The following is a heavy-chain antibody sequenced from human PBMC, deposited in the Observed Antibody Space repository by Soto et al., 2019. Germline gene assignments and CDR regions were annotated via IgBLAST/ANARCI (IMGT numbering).Heavy chain of an antibody. V-gene: IGHV3-74*03. CDR3: VSPRDWEFDY. CDR1: GFTFSDHW. CDR2: ISRYGRIT. J-gene: IGHJ4*02. Sequence: EVQLVESGEDLVQPGGSLRLSCGASGFTFSDHWMHWVRQAPGKGRVWVSRISRYGRITTYADSVKGRFTISRDNAMNTLYLQMNNLRFEDTAVYYCVSPRDWEFDYWGQGALVAVSS. D-gene: IGHD1-26*01.